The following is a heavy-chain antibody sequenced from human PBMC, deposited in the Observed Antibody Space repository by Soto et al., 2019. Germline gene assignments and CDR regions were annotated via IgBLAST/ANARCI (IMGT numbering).Heavy chain of an antibody. D-gene: IGHD6-13*01. CDR2: IIPIFGTA. CDR1: GGTFSSYA. V-gene: IGHV1-69*13. J-gene: IGHJ6*02. Sequence: SGKVSCEASGGTFSSYAISWVRQAPGQGLEWMGGIIPIFGTANYAQKFQGRVTISADESTSTAYMELSSLRSEDTAVYYCARFRGIFGSSWYGGYYYGMDVWGQGTTVTVSS. CDR3: ARFRGIFGSSWYGGYYYGMDV.